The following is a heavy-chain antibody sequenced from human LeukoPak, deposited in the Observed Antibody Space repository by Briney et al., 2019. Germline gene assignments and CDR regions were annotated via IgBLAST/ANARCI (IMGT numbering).Heavy chain of an antibody. J-gene: IGHJ4*02. V-gene: IGHV3-23*01. CDR1: GFTFSSFA. Sequence: PGGSLRLSCAASGFTFSSFAMSWVRQTPGEGLEWVSTISGSDGSIYYADSVKGRFTISRDNSKNTLYLQMHSLRAEDTAVYYCAKDVDLIGTSFDYWGQGTLVTVSS. CDR3: AKDVDLIGTSFDY. D-gene: IGHD2/OR15-2a*01. CDR2: ISGSDGSI.